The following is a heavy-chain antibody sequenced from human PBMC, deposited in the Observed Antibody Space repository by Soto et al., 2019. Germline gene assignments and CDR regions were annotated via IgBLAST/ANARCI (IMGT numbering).Heavy chain of an antibody. CDR2: IYWNDDK. V-gene: IGHV2-5*01. J-gene: IGHJ4*02. CDR1: GFSLSTSGVG. Sequence: QITLKESGPTLVKPTQTLTLTCTFSGFSLSTSGVGVGWIRQPPGKALEWLALIYWNDDKRYSPSLKSRLTITKDTSKHPVVLTMTNMDPVDTATYYCAHRVAAAGTGTYDYWGQGTLVTVSS. D-gene: IGHD6-13*01. CDR3: AHRVAAAGTGTYDY.